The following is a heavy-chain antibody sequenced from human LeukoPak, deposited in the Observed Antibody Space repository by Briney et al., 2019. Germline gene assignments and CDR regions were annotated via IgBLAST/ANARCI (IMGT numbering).Heavy chain of an antibody. CDR2: IYHSGST. CDR1: GGSITSNTW. D-gene: IGHD3-10*01. Sequence: PSGTLSLTCAVSGGSITSNTWWSWVRQPPGKGLEWIGEIYHSGSTNYNPSLESRFTISVDTSKNQFSLKLTSVTAADTAVYYCARGGAALVRGSPGGMDVWGQGTTVAVSS. J-gene: IGHJ6*02. CDR3: ARGGAALVRGSPGGMDV. V-gene: IGHV4-4*02.